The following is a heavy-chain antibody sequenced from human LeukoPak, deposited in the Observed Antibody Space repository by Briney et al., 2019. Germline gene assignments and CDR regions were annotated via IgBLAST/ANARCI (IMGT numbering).Heavy chain of an antibody. CDR1: GFTFSSYA. CDR3: AKDLRVYSSSH. J-gene: IGHJ4*02. CDR2: ISGSGGST. V-gene: IGHV3-23*01. D-gene: IGHD6-6*01. Sequence: GGSLRLSCAASGFTFSSYAMSWVRQAPGKGLEWVSAISGSGGSTYYADSVKGRFTIYRDNSKNTLYLQMNSLRAEDTAVYYCAKDLRVYSSSHWGQGTLVTVSS.